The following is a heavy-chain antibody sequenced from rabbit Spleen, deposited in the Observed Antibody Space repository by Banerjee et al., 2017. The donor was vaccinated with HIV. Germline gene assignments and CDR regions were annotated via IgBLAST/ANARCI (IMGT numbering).Heavy chain of an antibody. D-gene: IGHD1-1*01. Sequence: QSLEESGGDLVKPGGTLTLTCKASGIDFSSYYYMCWVRQAPGKGLELIACIYTGSSGSTYYASWAKGRFTCSKTSSTTVTLQMTSLTAADTATYFCARDLIAVIGWNFNLWGQGTLVTVS. CDR1: GIDFSSYYY. CDR3: ARDLIAVIGWNFNL. CDR2: IYTGSSGST. V-gene: IGHV1S40*01. J-gene: IGHJ4*01.